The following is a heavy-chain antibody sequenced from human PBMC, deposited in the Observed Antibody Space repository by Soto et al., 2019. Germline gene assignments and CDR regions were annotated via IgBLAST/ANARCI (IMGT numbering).Heavy chain of an antibody. Sequence: QVQLVQSGAEVKKPGASVKVSCKASGYTFTRYAMDWVRQAPGQRLEWMGWINAGNSDTKYSQKFQGRVTITRDTSASTAYMELSSLRSEDTAVYYCARDLIDYDYVWGSYRSSHLDYWGQGTLVTVSS. V-gene: IGHV1-3*01. J-gene: IGHJ4*02. D-gene: IGHD3-16*02. CDR3: ARDLIDYDYVWGSYRSSHLDY. CDR2: INAGNSDT. CDR1: GYTFTRYA.